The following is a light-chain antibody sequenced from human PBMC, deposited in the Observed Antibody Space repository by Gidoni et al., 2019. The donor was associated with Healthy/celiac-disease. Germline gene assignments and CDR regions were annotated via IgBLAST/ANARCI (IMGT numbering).Light chain of an antibody. CDR2: RNN. CDR3: AAWDDSLSGPVV. J-gene: IGLJ2*01. V-gene: IGLV1-47*01. CDR1: SSNIGSNY. Sequence: QSVLTQPPSQSGTPAQRVTLSCSGSSSNIGSNYVYWYQQLPGTAPKLLIYRNNQRPSGVPDRFSGSKSGTSASLAISGLRSEDEADYYCAAWDDSLSGPVVFGGGTKLTVL.